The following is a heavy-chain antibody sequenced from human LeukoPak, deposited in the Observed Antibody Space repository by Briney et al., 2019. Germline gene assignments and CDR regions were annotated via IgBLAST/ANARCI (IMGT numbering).Heavy chain of an antibody. Sequence: GGSLRLSCTVSGFTFGDYAMSWFRQAPGKGLEWVGFIKSKAYGGTTEYAASVKGRFTISRDDSKSIVYLQMNSLKTEDTAMYYCTRSPRVTRIDYWGQGTLVTVSS. CDR3: TRSPRVTRIDY. J-gene: IGHJ4*02. CDR1: GFTFGDYA. V-gene: IGHV3-49*03. CDR2: IKSKAYGGTT. D-gene: IGHD2-21*02.